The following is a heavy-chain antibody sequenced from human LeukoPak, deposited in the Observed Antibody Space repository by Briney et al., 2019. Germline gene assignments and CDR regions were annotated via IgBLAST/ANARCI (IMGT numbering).Heavy chain of an antibody. J-gene: IGHJ4*02. CDR1: GYTLTELS. D-gene: IGHD6-13*01. V-gene: IGHV1-24*01. CDR2: FDPEDGET. Sequence: ASVKVSCKVSGYTLTELSMHWVRQAPGKGLEWMGGFDPEDGETIYAQKFQGRVTMTEDTSTDTAYMELSSLRSEDTAVYYCATSAAAPFSFEYWGQGTLVTVSS. CDR3: ATSAAAPFSFEY.